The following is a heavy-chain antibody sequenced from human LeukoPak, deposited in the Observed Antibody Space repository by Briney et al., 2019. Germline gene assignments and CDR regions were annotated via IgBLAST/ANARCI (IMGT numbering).Heavy chain of an antibody. Sequence: SETLSLTCAVHGGSFSGYYWSWIRQPQGKGLEWIGEINNSGSTNYNPSLKGRVTISVETSKNHFSLKLSSVTAADTGVYFCGRDGRGSGWELVFGANCYYYMDVWGKGTTVTVSS. CDR3: GRDGRGSGWELVFGANCYYYMDV. D-gene: IGHD1-26*01. CDR2: INNSGST. CDR1: GGSFSGYY. V-gene: IGHV4-34*01. J-gene: IGHJ6*03.